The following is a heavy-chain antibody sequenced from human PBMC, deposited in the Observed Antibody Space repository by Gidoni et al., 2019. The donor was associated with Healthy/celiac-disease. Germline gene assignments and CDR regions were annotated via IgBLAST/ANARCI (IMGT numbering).Heavy chain of an antibody. CDR2: IWYDGSNK. Sequence: QVQLVESGGGVGQPGRSLRPSCAASGFTFSSYGMHWVRQAPGKGLEWVAVIWYDGSNKYYADSVKGRFTISRDNSKNTLYLQMNSLRAEDTAVYYCARAGGDIVVVPAADYYYYMDVWGKGTTVTVSS. D-gene: IGHD2-2*01. CDR1: GFTFSSYG. V-gene: IGHV3-33*01. J-gene: IGHJ6*03. CDR3: ARAGGDIVVVPAADYYYYMDV.